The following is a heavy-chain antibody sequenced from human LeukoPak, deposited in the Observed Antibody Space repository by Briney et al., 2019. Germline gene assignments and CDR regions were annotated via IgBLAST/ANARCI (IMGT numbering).Heavy chain of an antibody. CDR1: GGSISSYY. Sequence: PSETLSLTCTVSGGSISSYYWSWIRQPPGKGLEWIGYIYYSGSTNYNPSLKSRVTISVDTSKNQFSLKLSSVTAADTAVYYCARGRYGSGSYEGNWFDPWGQGTLVTVSS. D-gene: IGHD3-10*01. CDR3: ARGRYGSGSYEGNWFDP. CDR2: IYYSGST. J-gene: IGHJ5*02. V-gene: IGHV4-59*12.